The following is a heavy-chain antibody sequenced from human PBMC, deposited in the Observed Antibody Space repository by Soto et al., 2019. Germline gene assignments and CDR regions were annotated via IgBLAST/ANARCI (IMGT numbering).Heavy chain of an antibody. D-gene: IGHD5-12*01. CDR2: IYYSGST. CDR3: ARHVAPGRGYSGYGNAFDI. Sequence: SETLSLTCTVSGGSISSSSYYWGWIRQPPGKGLEWIGSIYYSGSTYYNPSLKSRVTISVDTSKNQFSLKLSSVTAADTAVYYCARHVAPGRGYSGYGNAFDIWGQGTMVTVSS. V-gene: IGHV4-39*01. J-gene: IGHJ3*02. CDR1: GGSISSSSYY.